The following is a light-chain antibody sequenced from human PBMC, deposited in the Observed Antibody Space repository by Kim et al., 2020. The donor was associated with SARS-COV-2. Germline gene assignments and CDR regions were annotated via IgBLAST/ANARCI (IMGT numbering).Light chain of an antibody. J-gene: IGLJ3*02. CDR3: QVWDSSSDHWV. CDR1: KIGSKS. CDR2: YDS. V-gene: IGLV3-21*01. Sequence: SYELTQPPSVSVAPGKTARITCGGNKIGSKSVHWYQKKPGQAPVLVIYYDSDRPSGIPERFSGSNSGNTATLTISRVEAGDEADYYCQVWDSSSDHWVFGGGTQLTDL.